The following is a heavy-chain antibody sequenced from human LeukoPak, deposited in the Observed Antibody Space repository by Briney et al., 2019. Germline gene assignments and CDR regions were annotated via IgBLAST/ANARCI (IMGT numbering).Heavy chain of an antibody. CDR1: GFTFSSNG. Sequence: GGSLRLSCAASGFTFSSNGMHWVRQAPGKRLEWVSSIFGSRDSISYANSVKGRFTISRDNAENSLYLQMDSLRVEDTAVYYCTRGMDHINYAWFDPWGQGTLVIVSS. CDR3: TRGMDHINYAWFDP. CDR2: IFGSRDSI. V-gene: IGHV3-21*06. J-gene: IGHJ5*02. D-gene: IGHD4-11*01.